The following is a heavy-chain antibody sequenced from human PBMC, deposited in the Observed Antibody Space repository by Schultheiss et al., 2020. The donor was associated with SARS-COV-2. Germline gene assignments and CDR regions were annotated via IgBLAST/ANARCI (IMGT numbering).Heavy chain of an antibody. Sequence: ASVKVSCKASGYTFTSYGISWVRQAPGQGLEWMGWISAYNGNTNYAQKLQGRVTMTTDTSTSTAYMELRSLRSDDTAVYYCARGDSGWYSGSYGMDVWGQGTTVTVSS. CDR3: ARGDSGWYSGSYGMDV. CDR1: GYTFTSYG. CDR2: ISAYNGNT. D-gene: IGHD6-19*01. V-gene: IGHV1-18*01. J-gene: IGHJ6*02.